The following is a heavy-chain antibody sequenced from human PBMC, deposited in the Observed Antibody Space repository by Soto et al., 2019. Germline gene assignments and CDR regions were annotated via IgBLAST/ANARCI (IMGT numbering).Heavy chain of an antibody. CDR2: MNPNSGNT. CDR3: ARAPVLLWFGELLSYYYMDV. V-gene: IGHV1-8*01. Sequence: ASVKVSCKASGYTFNSYDINWVRQATGQGLEWMGWMNPNSGNTGYAQKFQGRVTMTRNTSISTAYMELSSLRSEDTAVYYCARAPVLLWFGELLSYYYMDVWGKGTTVTVSS. D-gene: IGHD3-10*01. CDR1: GYTFNSYD. J-gene: IGHJ6*03.